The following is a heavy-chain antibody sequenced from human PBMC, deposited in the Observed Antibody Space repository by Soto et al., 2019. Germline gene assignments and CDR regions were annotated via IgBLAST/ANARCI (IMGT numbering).Heavy chain of an antibody. CDR1: GGTFSSYA. D-gene: IGHD3-9*01. J-gene: IGHJ4*02. CDR3: AIPSLGYDILTGYYNHFDY. V-gene: IGHV1-69*06. CDR2: IIPIFGTA. Sequence: GASVKVSCKASGGTFSSYAISWVRQAPGQGLEWMGGIIPIFGTANYAQKFQGRVTITADKSTSTAYMELSSLRSEDTAVYYCAIPSLGYDILTGYYNHFDYWGQITLVTVSS.